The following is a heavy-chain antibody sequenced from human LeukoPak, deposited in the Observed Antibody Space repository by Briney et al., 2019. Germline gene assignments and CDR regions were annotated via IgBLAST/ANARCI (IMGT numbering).Heavy chain of an antibody. Sequence: GGSLRLSCAGSGFLFNTNWMTWVRQAPGKGLEWVATIKQDGSEKYYVDSVKGRFTISRDNAKNSLYLQMTSLRVEDTAVYYCARGGIFNPYELWGQGTLVTVSS. D-gene: IGHD3-22*01. CDR1: GFLFNTNW. CDR3: ARGGIFNPYEL. J-gene: IGHJ4*02. V-gene: IGHV3-7*01. CDR2: IKQDGSEK.